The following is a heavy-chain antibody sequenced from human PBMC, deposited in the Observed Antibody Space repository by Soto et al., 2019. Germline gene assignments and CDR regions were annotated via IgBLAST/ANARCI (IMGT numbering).Heavy chain of an antibody. D-gene: IGHD2-2*01. CDR2: IYYSGST. CDR3: ARFRCSSTSCYWAVSNYFDY. Sequence: QVQLQESGPGLVKPSQTLSLTCTVSGGSISSGGYYWSWIRQHPGKGLEWIGYIYYSGSTYYNPSLKSRVAIPVDTSKNQFSLKLSSVTAADTAVYYCARFRCSSTSCYWAVSNYFDYWGQGTLVTVSS. V-gene: IGHV4-31*03. CDR1: GGSISSGGYY. J-gene: IGHJ4*02.